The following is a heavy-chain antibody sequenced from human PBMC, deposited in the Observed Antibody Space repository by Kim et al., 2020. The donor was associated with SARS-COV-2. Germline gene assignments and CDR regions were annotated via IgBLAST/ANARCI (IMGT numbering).Heavy chain of an antibody. V-gene: IGHV1-2*04. CDR2: INPNSGGT. CDR1: GYTFTSYY. J-gene: IGHJ6*04. D-gene: IGHD3-10*01. Sequence: ASVKVSCKASGYTFTSYYMHWVRQAPGQGLEWMGWINPNSGGTNYAQKFQGWVTMTTDTSISTAYMELSRLRSDDTAVYYCAREITMVRGVIYDGMDVWGRGTTVTVPS. CDR3: AREITMVRGVIYDGMDV.